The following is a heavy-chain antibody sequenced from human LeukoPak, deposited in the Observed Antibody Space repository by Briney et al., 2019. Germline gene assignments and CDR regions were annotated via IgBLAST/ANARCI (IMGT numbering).Heavy chain of an antibody. V-gene: IGHV4-59*08. CDR2: IYYSGST. Sequence: PSETLSLTCTVSGGSISSYYWSWIRQPPGKGLEWIGYIYYSGSTNYNPSLKSRVTISVDTSKNQFSLKLSSVTDADTAVYYCARQSYYYYGMDVWGQGTTVTVSS. CDR3: ARQSYYYYGMDV. CDR1: GGSISSYY. J-gene: IGHJ6*02.